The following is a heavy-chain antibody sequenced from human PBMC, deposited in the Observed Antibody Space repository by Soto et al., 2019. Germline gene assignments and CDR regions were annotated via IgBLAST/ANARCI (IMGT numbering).Heavy chain of an antibody. V-gene: IGHV1-2*02. D-gene: IGHD6-19*01. CDR2: IDPNSGGT. J-gene: IGHJ6*02. CDR3: ARPSIAVAGFYYGMDV. CDR1: GYTFTGYY. Sequence: VASVKVSCKASGYTFTGYYMHWVRQAPGQGLEWMGWIDPNSGGTNYAQKFQGRVTMTRDTSISTAYMELSRLRSDDTAVYYCARPSIAVAGFYYGMDVWGQGTTVTVSS.